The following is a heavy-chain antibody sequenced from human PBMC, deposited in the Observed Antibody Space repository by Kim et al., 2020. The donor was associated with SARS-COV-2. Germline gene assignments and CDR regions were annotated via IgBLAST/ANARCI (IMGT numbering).Heavy chain of an antibody. CDR1: GFTFSRFA. V-gene: IGHV3-23*01. J-gene: IGHJ3*01. Sequence: GGSLRLSCATSGFTFSRFAMNWFRQAPGKGLEWVSAIGGSGGTTYYAESVKDRFTISRDNSKNPVFLQMTSLRVEDTAAYYCPNVVSGVYVGTDAFDLWG. D-gene: IGHD1-26*01. CDR2: IGGSGGTT. CDR3: PNVVSGVYVGTDAFDL.